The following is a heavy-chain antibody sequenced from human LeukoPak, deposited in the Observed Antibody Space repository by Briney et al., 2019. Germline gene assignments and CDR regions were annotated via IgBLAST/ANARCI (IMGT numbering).Heavy chain of an antibody. CDR1: GGSISSSSYY. D-gene: IGHD1-26*01. CDR2: ISYSGST. V-gene: IGHV4-39*01. CDR3: ARRYSGSFDY. Sequence: PSETLSLTCTVSGGSISSSSYYWGWIRRPPGKGLEWIGSISYSGSTYYNPSLKSRVTISVDTPKNQFSLKLGSVTAADTAVYYCARRYSGSFDYWGQGTMVTVSS. J-gene: IGHJ4*03.